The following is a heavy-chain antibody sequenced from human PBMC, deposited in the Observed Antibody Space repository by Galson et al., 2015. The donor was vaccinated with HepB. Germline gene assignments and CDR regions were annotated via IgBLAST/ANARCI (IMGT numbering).Heavy chain of an antibody. V-gene: IGHV1-18*01. CDR2: ISPYNGNT. CDR3: ARDLLGLEPVGY. CDR1: GYTFTTYG. J-gene: IGHJ4*02. D-gene: IGHD7-27*01. Sequence: SVKVSCKASGYTFTTYGITWVRQAPGQGLEWMGWISPYNGNTNYAQNLQGRVTMTTDTSTSTAYMELGSLRSDDTAVYYCARDLLGLEPVGYWGQGTLVTVSS.